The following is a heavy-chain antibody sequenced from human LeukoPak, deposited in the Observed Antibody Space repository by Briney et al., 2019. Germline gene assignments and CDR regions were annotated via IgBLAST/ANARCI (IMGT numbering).Heavy chain of an antibody. V-gene: IGHV3-74*01. D-gene: IGHD1-14*01. CDR1: GFTFSSYW. Sequence: GGSLRLSCAASGFTFSSYWMHWVRQGPGKGLVWVSRIKSDGSSTSYADSVKGRFTISRDNAKKSLYLQMNSLRAEDTAVYYCARGIAEIDYWGQGTLVTVSS. J-gene: IGHJ4*02. CDR3: ARGIAEIDY. CDR2: IKSDGSST.